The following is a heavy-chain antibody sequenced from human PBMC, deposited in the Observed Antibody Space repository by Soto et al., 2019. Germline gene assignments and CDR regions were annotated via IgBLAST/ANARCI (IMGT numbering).Heavy chain of an antibody. Sequence: QVQLQQSGPGLVKPSQTLSLTCVISGDSVSSNSAAWNWIRQSPSRRLEWLGRTYYNSIWYTDYALFVKSRLTINPDTSKNQVTLQLNSVTPEDTAVYYCARNNYGSGSYYSSFDDWGQGILVTVSS. CDR1: GDSVSSNSAA. CDR3: ARNNYGSGSYYSSFDD. V-gene: IGHV6-1*01. CDR2: TYYNSIWYT. J-gene: IGHJ4*02. D-gene: IGHD3-10*01.